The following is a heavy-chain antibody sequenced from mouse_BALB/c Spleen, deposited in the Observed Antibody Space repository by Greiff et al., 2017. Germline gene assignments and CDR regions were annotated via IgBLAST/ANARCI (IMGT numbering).Heavy chain of an antibody. V-gene: IGHV2-2*02. Sequence: VKLQESGPGLVQPSQSLSITCTVSGFSLTSYGVHWVRQSPGKGLEWLGVIWSGGSTDYNAAFISRLSISKDNSKSQVFFKMNSLQANDTAIYYCARSPLLRRDYAMDYWGQGTSVTVSS. CDR3: ARSPLLRRDYAMDY. D-gene: IGHD1-2*01. CDR2: IWSGGST. CDR1: GFSLTSYG. J-gene: IGHJ4*01.